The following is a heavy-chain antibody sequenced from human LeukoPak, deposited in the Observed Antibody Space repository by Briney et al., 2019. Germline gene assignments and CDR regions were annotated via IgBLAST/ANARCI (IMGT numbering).Heavy chain of an antibody. CDR2: ISGSGGST. J-gene: IGHJ4*02. Sequence: GGSLRLSCAASRFTFSSYAMSWVRQAPGKGLEWVSAISGSGGSTYYADSVKGRFTISRDNSKNTLYLQMNSLRAEDTAVYYCATSRDPKYYDYVWGSSPSLDYWGQGTLVTVSS. CDR3: ATSRDPKYYDYVWGSSPSLDY. CDR1: RFTFSSYA. V-gene: IGHV3-23*01. D-gene: IGHD3-16*01.